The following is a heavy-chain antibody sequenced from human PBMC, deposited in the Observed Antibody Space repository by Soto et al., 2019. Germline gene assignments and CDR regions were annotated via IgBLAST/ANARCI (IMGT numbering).Heavy chain of an antibody. CDR2: ISAYNGNT. D-gene: IGHD1-26*01. V-gene: IGHV1-18*01. Sequence: VASVKVSCKASGYTFTSYGISWVRQAPGQGLEWMGWISAYNGNTNYAQKLQGRVTMTTDTSTSTAYMELRSLRSDDTVVYYCARDKEVGPIGYMDVWGKGTTVTVSS. CDR1: GYTFTSYG. CDR3: ARDKEVGPIGYMDV. J-gene: IGHJ6*03.